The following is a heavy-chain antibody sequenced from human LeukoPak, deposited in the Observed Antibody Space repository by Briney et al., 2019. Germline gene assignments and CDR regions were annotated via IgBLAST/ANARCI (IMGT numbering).Heavy chain of an antibody. D-gene: IGHD1-26*01. CDR1: GGSFSGYY. V-gene: IGHV4-34*01. CDR2: INHSGST. J-gene: IGHJ4*02. Sequence: SETLSLTCAVYGGSFSGYYWSWIRQPPGKGLEWIGEINHSGSTNYNPSLKSRVTISVDTSKNQFSLKLSSVTAADTAVYYCARGDQEWELQKYFDYWGQGTLVTVSS. CDR3: ARGDQEWELQKYFDY.